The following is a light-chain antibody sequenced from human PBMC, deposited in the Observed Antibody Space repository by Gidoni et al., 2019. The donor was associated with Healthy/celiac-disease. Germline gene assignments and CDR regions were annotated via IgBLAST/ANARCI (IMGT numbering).Light chain of an antibody. CDR3: MQARQTPRT. CDR1: QSRLHSNGYNY. Sequence: DIVITQSPLSLPVTPGEPASISCRSSQSRLHSNGYNYLDWYLQKPGQSPQLLIYLGSNRAGRVANRFSSRGSGTDFTLNSSRVEDEYVGVYYRMQARQTPRTFGQGTKVEIK. J-gene: IGKJ1*01. V-gene: IGKV2-28*01. CDR2: LGS.